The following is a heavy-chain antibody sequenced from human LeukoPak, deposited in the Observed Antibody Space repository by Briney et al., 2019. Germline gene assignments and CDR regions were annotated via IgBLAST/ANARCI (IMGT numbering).Heavy chain of an antibody. Sequence: SETLSLTCTVSGGSISSSSYYWGWIRQPPGKGLEWIGSIYYSGSTYYNPSLKSRVTISVDTSKNQFSLKLSSVTAADTAVYYCARGSSGNYHFDFWGQGTLVTVSS. CDR2: IYYSGST. V-gene: IGHV4-39*07. J-gene: IGHJ4*02. CDR1: GGSISSSSYY. D-gene: IGHD1-26*01. CDR3: ARGSSGNYHFDF.